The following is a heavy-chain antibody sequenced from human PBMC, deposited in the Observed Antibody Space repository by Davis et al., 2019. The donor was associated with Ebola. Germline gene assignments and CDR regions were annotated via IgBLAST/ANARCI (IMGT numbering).Heavy chain of an antibody. CDR3: TIGGTTGGFDY. D-gene: IGHD3-16*01. J-gene: IGHJ4*02. CDR2: FYPEVGEA. Sequence: AASVNVSCTASGYTLTDLSMHWVRQAPGKGLEWMGSFYPEVGEAIYAQKFQVRVIVTVDTSTDTAYMELSSLRSDDTAVYYCTIGGTTGGFDYWGQGTLVTVS. V-gene: IGHV1-24*01. CDR1: GYTLTDLS.